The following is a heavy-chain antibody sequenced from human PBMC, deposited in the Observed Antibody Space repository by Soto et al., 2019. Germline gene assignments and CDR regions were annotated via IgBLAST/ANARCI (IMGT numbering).Heavy chain of an antibody. CDR2: IYYSGST. Sequence: PSGTVSLTCTVSGGSISSANYYWSWIRQHPGKGLEWIGYIYYSGSTYYNPSLKSRVTISVDTSKNQFSLKLSSVTAADTAVYYCASLHDSGVHFDSLGQGTLISVSS. CDR1: GGSISSANYY. D-gene: IGHD4-17*01. V-gene: IGHV4-31*03. J-gene: IGHJ4*02. CDR3: ASLHDSGVHFDS.